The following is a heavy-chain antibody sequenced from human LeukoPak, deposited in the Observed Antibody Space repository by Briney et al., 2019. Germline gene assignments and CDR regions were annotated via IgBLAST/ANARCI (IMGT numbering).Heavy chain of an antibody. J-gene: IGHJ4*02. CDR1: GGSISSFY. CDR3: VNLGGGSTSWYPHYDS. V-gene: IGHV4-4*07. D-gene: IGHD6-13*01. Sequence: PSETLSLTCTVSGGSISSFYWTWIRQPAGQGLEWIGRISASGSTNYNPSLKSRVTISVDTSKNQFSLKLISVTAADTAVYYCVNLGGGSTSWYPHYDSWGQGTLVTVSS. CDR2: ISASGST.